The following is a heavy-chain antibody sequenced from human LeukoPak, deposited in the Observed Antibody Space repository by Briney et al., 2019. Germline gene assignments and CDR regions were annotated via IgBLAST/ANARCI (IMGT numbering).Heavy chain of an antibody. Sequence: RGSLRLSCAASGFTFSYYAMSWVRQAPGKGLEWVSSISASGGSTYYADSVKGRFTISRDNAKNSLYLQMNSLRAEDTAVYYCARLTTVGHYFDYWGQGTLVTVSS. J-gene: IGHJ4*02. V-gene: IGHV3-23*01. CDR1: GFTFSYYA. CDR2: ISASGGST. CDR3: ARLTTVGHYFDY. D-gene: IGHD4-23*01.